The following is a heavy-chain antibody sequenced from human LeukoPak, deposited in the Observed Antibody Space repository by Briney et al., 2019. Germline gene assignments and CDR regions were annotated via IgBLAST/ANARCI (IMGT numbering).Heavy chain of an antibody. J-gene: IGHJ4*02. CDR2: IKSKTDGGTT. CDR3: TTSSDGSEGFDY. D-gene: IGHD1-26*01. Sequence: GGSLRLSCAASGFTFSNAWMSWVRQAPGKGLEWVGRIKSKTDGGTTDYAAPVKGRFTISRDDSKNTLYLQMNSLKTEDTAVYYCTTSSDGSEGFDYWGQGTLVTVSS. CDR1: GFTFSNAW. V-gene: IGHV3-15*01.